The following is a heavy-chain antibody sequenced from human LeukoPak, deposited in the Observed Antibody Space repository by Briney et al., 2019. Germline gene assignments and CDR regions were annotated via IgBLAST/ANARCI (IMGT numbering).Heavy chain of an antibody. J-gene: IGHJ4*02. CDR1: GLTFRTYS. V-gene: IGHV3-23*01. D-gene: IGHD1-26*01. Sequence: GSLRLSCAASGLTFRTYSMCWVRQAPGKGPEWVSAITPGSDITHYADSVKGRFTISRDNSKSILYLEMNNLRAEDTAVYYCAKDATWYGGGYTTFDSWGQGTLVTVSS. CDR3: AKDATWYGGGYTTFDS. CDR2: ITPGSDIT.